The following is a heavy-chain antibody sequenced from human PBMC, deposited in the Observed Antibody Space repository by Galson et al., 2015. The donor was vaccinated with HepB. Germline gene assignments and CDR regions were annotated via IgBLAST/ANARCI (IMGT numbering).Heavy chain of an antibody. CDR1: GGTFSSYA. Sequence: SVKVSCKASGGTFSSYAISWVRQAPGQGLEWMGGIIPIFGTANYAQKFQGRVTITADESTSTAYMELSSLRSEDTAVYYCARDPTFEGVIVRGGMDVWGQGTTVTVSS. D-gene: IGHD3-16*02. CDR2: IIPIFGTA. CDR3: ARDPTFEGVIVRGGMDV. J-gene: IGHJ6*02. V-gene: IGHV1-69*13.